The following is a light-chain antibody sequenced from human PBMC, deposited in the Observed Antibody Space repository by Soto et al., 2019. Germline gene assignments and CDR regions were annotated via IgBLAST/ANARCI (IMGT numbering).Light chain of an antibody. CDR2: DAS. CDR3: QQRSRSIT. V-gene: IGKV3-11*01. CDR1: QSINTY. Sequence: ENVLTQSPATLSLSPGEGATLSCRASQSINTYLAWYQQKPGQAPRLLIYDASKRATGIPARFSGSGSGTNFTLTISSLEPEDFAVYYCQQRSRSITFGQGTRLEIK. J-gene: IGKJ5*01.